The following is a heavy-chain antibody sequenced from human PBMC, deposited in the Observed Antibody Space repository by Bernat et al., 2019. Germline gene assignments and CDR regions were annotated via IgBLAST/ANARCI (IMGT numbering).Heavy chain of an antibody. CDR1: GFTFSDYY. J-gene: IGHJ6*03. V-gene: IGHV3-11*05. CDR3: ARVRGYWDYHYMDV. Sequence: QVQLVESGGGLVKPGGSLRLSCAASGFTFSDYYMSWIRQAPGKGLEWVSCVSGSSSYTNYADSVKGRFTISRDNAKNSLYLQVNSLRAEDTAVYYCARVRGYWDYHYMDVWGKGTTVTVSS. D-gene: IGHD3-22*01. CDR2: VSGSSSYT.